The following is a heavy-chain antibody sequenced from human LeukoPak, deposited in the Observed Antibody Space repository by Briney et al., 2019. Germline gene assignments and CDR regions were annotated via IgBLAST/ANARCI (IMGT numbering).Heavy chain of an antibody. J-gene: IGHJ6*02. CDR1: GYTFTSYG. CDR2: ISAYNGNT. V-gene: IGHV1-18*01. D-gene: IGHD5-12*01. Sequence: VASVKVSCKASGYTFTSYGISWVRQAPGQGLEWMGWISAYNGNTNYAQKLQGRVTMTTDTSTSTAYMELRSLRSDDTAVYYCARDRSGYDPHYYYYYGMDVWGQGTTVTVSS. CDR3: ARDRSGYDPHYYYYYGMDV.